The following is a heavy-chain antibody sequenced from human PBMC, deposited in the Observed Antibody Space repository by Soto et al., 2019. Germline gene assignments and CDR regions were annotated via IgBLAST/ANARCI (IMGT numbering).Heavy chain of an antibody. Sequence: GESLKISCKGSGYNFAGYWIAWVRQLPGKGLELMGIIYPSDSDTRYRPSFQGQVTISADKSISSAYLQWSSLRASDTAMYYCARGGVSTRTFDYWGQGTSVTVSS. V-gene: IGHV5-51*01. J-gene: IGHJ4*02. D-gene: IGHD3-3*01. CDR3: ARGGVSTRTFDY. CDR1: GYNFAGYW. CDR2: IYPSDSDT.